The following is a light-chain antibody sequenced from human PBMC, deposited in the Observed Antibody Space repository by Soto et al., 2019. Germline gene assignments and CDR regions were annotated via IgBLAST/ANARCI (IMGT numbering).Light chain of an antibody. CDR2: DAS. CDR3: QQRSGWPLT. V-gene: IGKV3-11*01. Sequence: EIVLTQSPATLSLSPGERATLSCRASQSVSSYLAWYQQKPGQAPRLLIYDASNRATGIPARFSGSGSGTDFTLTISSLEPEYVGVYYCQQRSGWPLTFGGGTKLDIK. CDR1: QSVSSY. J-gene: IGKJ4*01.